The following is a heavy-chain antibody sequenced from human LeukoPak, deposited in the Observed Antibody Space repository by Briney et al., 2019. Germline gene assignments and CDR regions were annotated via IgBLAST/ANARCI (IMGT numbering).Heavy chain of an antibody. V-gene: IGHV4-61*08. Sequence: SETLSLTCTVSGDSISSGDYYWSWIRQPPGKGLEWIGYIYYSGSTNYNPSLKSRVTISVDTSKNQFSLKLSSVTAADTAVYYCARGVYSSIGYWGQGTLVTVSS. CDR2: IYYSGST. D-gene: IGHD6-13*01. CDR1: GDSISSGDYY. J-gene: IGHJ4*02. CDR3: ARGVYSSIGY.